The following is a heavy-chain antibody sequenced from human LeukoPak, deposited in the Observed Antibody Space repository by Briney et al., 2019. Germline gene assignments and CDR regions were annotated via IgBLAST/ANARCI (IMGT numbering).Heavy chain of an antibody. Sequence: GSLRLSCAASGFTFRNAWMNLVRQAPGKGLEWVGRIKSKTDGGTTGYAAPVKGRFTISRDDSKNTLYLQMNSLKTEDTAVYYCTTDRRQQLVRDVWGQGTTVTVSS. J-gene: IGHJ6*02. CDR3: TTDRRQQLVRDV. CDR1: GFTFRNAW. V-gene: IGHV3-15*01. D-gene: IGHD6-13*01. CDR2: IKSKTDGGTT.